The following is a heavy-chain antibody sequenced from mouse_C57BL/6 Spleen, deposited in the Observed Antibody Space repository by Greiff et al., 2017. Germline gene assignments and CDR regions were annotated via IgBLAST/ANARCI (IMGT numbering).Heavy chain of an antibody. CDR1: GYTFTDYY. J-gene: IGHJ4*01. CDR3: ARFRHSKGGYAMDY. V-gene: IGHV1-76*01. Sequence: QVQLKESGAELVRPGASVKLSCKASGYTFTDYYINWVKQRPGQGLEWIARIYPGSGNTYYNEKFKGKATLTAEKSSSTAYMQLSSLTSEDSAVYFCARFRHSKGGYAMDYWGQGTSVTVSS. CDR2: IYPGSGNT. D-gene: IGHD2-5*01.